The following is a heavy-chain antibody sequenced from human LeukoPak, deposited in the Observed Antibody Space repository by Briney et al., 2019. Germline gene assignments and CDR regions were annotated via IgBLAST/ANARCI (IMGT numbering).Heavy chain of an antibody. CDR3: AKYIESGRRYYDS. CDR2: ISGNSAYA. CDR1: GFTFSSYA. D-gene: IGHD3-10*01. V-gene: IGHV3-23*01. J-gene: IGHJ4*02. Sequence: PGGSLRLSCAASGFTFSSYAMSWVRQAPGKGLEWVSAISGNSAYAYYADSVKGRFTVSRDNSKNTLYLQMNSLRAEDTAVYYCAKYIESGRRYYDSWGQGTLVTVSS.